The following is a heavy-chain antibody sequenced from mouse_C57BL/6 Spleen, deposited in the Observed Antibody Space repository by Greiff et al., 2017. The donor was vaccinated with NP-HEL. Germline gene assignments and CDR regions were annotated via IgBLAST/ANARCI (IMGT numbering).Heavy chain of an antibody. CDR3: ARPGPYACFAY. V-gene: IGHV1-26*01. Sequence: EVQLQQSGPELVKPGASVKISCKASGYTFTDYYMNWVKQSHGKSLEWIGDINPNNGGTSYNQKFKGKATLTVDKSSSTAYMELRSLTSEDSAVYYCARPGPYACFAYWGQGTLVTVSA. CDR2: INPNNGGT. J-gene: IGHJ3*01. CDR1: GYTFTDYY. D-gene: IGHD1-1*01.